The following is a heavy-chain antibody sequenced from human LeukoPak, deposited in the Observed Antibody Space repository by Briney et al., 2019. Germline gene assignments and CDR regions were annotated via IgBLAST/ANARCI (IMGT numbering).Heavy chain of an antibody. CDR2: INSDGSST. Sequence: GGSLRLSCAASGFTFSNYWMHWVRQAPGKGLVWVSRINSDGSSTSYADSVKGRFTISRDNSKNTLYLQMNSLRAEDTAVYYCAKDLSLYYGGNPIDYWGQGTLVTVSS. CDR3: AKDLSLYYGGNPIDY. J-gene: IGHJ4*02. D-gene: IGHD4-23*01. V-gene: IGHV3-74*01. CDR1: GFTFSNYW.